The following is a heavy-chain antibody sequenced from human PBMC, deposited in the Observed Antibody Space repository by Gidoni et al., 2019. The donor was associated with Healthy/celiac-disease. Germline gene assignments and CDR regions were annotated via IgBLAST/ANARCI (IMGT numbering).Heavy chain of an antibody. Sequence: EVQLVESGGGLIQPGGSLRHSCAASGFPVSSNYMSWVRQAPGKGLEWVSVIYSGGSTYYADSVKGRFTISRDNSKNTLYLQMNSLRAEDTAVYYCARDHQYGSGSYYFDYWGQGTLVTVSS. J-gene: IGHJ4*02. CDR1: GFPVSSNY. D-gene: IGHD3-10*01. CDR3: ARDHQYGSGSYYFDY. CDR2: IYSGGST. V-gene: IGHV3-53*01.